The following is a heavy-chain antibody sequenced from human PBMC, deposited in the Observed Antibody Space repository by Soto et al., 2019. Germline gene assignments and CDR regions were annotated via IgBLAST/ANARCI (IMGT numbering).Heavy chain of an antibody. D-gene: IGHD3-22*01. CDR3: ARVGPWVPYYYDSSPYTFENWFDP. Sequence: SETLSLTCAVSGYSISSGYYWGWLRQPPGKGLEWLGSIYHGGSTYYNPSLNSRVTLSIDMTNNHVSLILNSVTAADTAVYYCARVGPWVPYYYDSSPYTFENWFDPWGQGTLVTVSS. CDR2: IYHGGST. CDR1: GYSISSGYY. V-gene: IGHV4-38-2*01. J-gene: IGHJ5*02.